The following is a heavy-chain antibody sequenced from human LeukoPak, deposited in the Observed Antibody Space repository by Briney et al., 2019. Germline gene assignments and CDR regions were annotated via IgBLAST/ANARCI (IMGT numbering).Heavy chain of an antibody. V-gene: IGHV3-48*03. D-gene: IGHD6-13*01. CDR3: ASLPTYSSSWYRNFYYYMDV. Sequence: PGGSLTLSCAASGFTFSSYEMNWVRQAPGKGLEWVSYISSGGSTIYYADSVKGRFTISRDNAKNSLYLQMNSLRAEDTAVYYCASLPTYSSSWYRNFYYYMDVWGKGTSLTVSS. J-gene: IGHJ6*03. CDR1: GFTFSSYE. CDR2: ISSGGSTI.